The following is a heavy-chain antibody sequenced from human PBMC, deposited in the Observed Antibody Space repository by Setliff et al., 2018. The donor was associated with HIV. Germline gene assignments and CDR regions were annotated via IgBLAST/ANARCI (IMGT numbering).Heavy chain of an antibody. Sequence: PSETLSLTCTVSGYPISSGYYWGWIRQPPGKGLEWIGSIYHSGTTYYNPSLKSRVTISVDTSKNHFSLKLTSVTAADTAVYYCARGPTRFYFDYWGQGTLVTVSS. D-gene: IGHD1-1*01. J-gene: IGHJ4*02. CDR3: ARGPTRFYFDY. CDR1: GYPISSGYY. V-gene: IGHV4-38-2*02. CDR2: IYHSGTT.